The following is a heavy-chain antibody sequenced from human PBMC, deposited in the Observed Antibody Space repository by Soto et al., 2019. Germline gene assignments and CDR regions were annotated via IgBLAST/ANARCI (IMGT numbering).Heavy chain of an antibody. D-gene: IGHD3-16*01. Sequence: QVQLQESGPGLVKPSGTLSLSCAVSGGSIISSHWWTWVRQPPGKGLEWIGEIYHSGSTNYNPSLKSRVNISRGTSRDQFSLNLSSVTAAGTALYYCSSSGGGEDYWGQGILDTVSS. CDR2: IYHSGST. CDR3: SSSGGGEDY. V-gene: IGHV4-4*02. J-gene: IGHJ4*02. CDR1: GGSIISSHW.